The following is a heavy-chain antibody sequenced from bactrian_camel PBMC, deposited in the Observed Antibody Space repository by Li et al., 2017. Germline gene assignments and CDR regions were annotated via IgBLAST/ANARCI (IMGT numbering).Heavy chain of an antibody. V-gene: IGHV3S57*01. D-gene: IGHD6*01. CDR2: LDNDGRT. J-gene: IGHJ4*01. CDR1: GRSSSRGC. CDR3: AAVVTPINGGCARGEYRF. Sequence: HVQLVESGGGLVEIGSSLNLSCVLSGRSSSRGCMAWFRQAPGKVREGVAALDNDGRTRYAAPVSGRFTISRDNAKNTLYLQMNSLNAEDTAMYYCAAVVTPINGGCARGEYRFWGQGTQVTVS.